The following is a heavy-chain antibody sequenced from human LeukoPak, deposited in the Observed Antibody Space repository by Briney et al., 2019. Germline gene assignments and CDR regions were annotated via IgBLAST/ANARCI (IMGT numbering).Heavy chain of an antibody. CDR3: ARAPSLFYDILTGYGYFDY. Sequence: ASVKVSCKASGGTFSSYAISWVRQAPGQGLEWMGGIIPIFGTANYAQKFQGRVTITADESTSTGYMELSSLRSEDTSVYYCARAPSLFYDILTGYGYFDYWGQGTLVTVSS. J-gene: IGHJ4*02. CDR2: IIPIFGTA. D-gene: IGHD3-9*01. V-gene: IGHV1-69*13. CDR1: GGTFSSYA.